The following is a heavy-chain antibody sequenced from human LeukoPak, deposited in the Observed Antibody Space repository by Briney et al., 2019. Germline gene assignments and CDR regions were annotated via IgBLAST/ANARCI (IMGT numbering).Heavy chain of an antibody. CDR3: AELGITMIGGV. V-gene: IGHV3-48*04. Sequence: PGGSLRLSCAASGFIFSSYSMNWVRQAPGKGLEWVSYISSSSSTIYYADSLKGRFTISRDNAKNSLYLQMNSLRAEDTAVYYCAELGITMIGGVWGKGTTVTISS. D-gene: IGHD3-10*02. J-gene: IGHJ6*04. CDR1: GFIFSSYS. CDR2: ISSSSSTI.